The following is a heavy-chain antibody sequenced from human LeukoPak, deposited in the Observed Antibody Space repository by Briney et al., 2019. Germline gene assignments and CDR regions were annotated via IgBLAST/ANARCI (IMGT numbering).Heavy chain of an antibody. D-gene: IGHD2-21*01. V-gene: IGHV3-23*01. CDR3: AKDGED. Sequence: GGSLRLSCVASGFTFRNYAMSWVRQAPGKGLESVSTIGGSASDTHYADSVKGRFTISRDNSKNTLYLHMDSLRADDTAVYYCAKDGEDWGQGTLVTVSS. J-gene: IGHJ4*02. CDR2: IGGSASDT. CDR1: GFTFRNYA.